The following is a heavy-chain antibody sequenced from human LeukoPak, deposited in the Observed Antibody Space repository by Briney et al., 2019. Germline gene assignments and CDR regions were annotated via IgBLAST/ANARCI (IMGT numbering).Heavy chain of an antibody. J-gene: IGHJ4*02. V-gene: IGHV3-30-3*01. CDR3: APGSGWYRY. D-gene: IGHD6-19*01. CDR2: ISYDGSNK. CDR1: GFTFSSYA. Sequence: GGSLRLSCAASGFTFSSYAMHWVRQAPGKGLEWVAVISYDGSNKYYADSVKGRFTISRDSSKNTLYLQMNSLRAEDTAVYYCAPGSGWYRYWGQGTLVTVSS.